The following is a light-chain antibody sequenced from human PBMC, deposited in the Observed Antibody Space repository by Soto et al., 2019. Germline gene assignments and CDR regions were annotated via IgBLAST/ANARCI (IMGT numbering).Light chain of an antibody. J-gene: IGKJ1*01. CDR3: QQYVPSPEWM. Sequence: EIVLTQSPATLSVSPGGRATLSCRASQSISDTLAWYQQKPGQAPRLLIYGTSSRATGIPDRFSGSGSGTDFTLTISRLEPEDSAVYYCQQYVPSPEWMFGQGTKVDIK. CDR2: GTS. CDR1: QSISDT. V-gene: IGKV3-20*01.